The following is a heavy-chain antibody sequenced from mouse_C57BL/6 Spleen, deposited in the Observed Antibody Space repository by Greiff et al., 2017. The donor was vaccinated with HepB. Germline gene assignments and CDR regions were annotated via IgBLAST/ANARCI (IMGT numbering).Heavy chain of an antibody. Sequence: VQLKQSGPELVKPGASVKIPCKASGYTFTDYNMDWVKQSHGKSLEWIGDINPNNGGTIYNQKFKGKATLTVDKSSSTAYMELRSLTSEDTAVYYCARSDRGITTVVAKGDYWGQGTSVTVSS. D-gene: IGHD1-1*01. J-gene: IGHJ4*01. V-gene: IGHV1-18*01. CDR3: ARSDRGITTVVAKGDY. CDR2: INPNNGGT. CDR1: GYTFTDYN.